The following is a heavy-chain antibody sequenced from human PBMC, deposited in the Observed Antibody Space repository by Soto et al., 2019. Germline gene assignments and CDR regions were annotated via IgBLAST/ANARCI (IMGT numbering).Heavy chain of an antibody. CDR3: AKSPRRGYEPPWDY. V-gene: IGHV3-23*01. D-gene: IGHD2-2*01. Sequence: VQLLESGGRLVQPGGSLRLSCAASGFIFSTDALNWVRQAPGKGLEWVSGISGSGDNTYYADSVKGRFTISRDNSKNTLYLQMNYVSVEDTAVYYCAKSPRRGYEPPWDYWGQGTLVTVSS. J-gene: IGHJ4*02. CDR2: ISGSGDNT. CDR1: GFIFSTDA.